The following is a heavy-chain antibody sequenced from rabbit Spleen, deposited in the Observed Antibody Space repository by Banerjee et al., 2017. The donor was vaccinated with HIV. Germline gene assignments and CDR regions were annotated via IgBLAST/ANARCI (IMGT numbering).Heavy chain of an antibody. V-gene: IGHV1S40*01. D-gene: IGHD1-1*01. CDR3: ARDLDGVIGWNFGW. J-gene: IGHJ4*01. CDR2: IEGGSSAFS. CDR1: GVSFSTNYY. Sequence: QSLEESGGDLVKPGASLTVTCTASGVSFSTNYYMCWVRQAPGKGLEWIACIEGGSSAFSYFASWAKGRFTISKPSSTTVTLQMTSLTAADTATYFCARDLDGVIGWNFGWWGPGTLVTVS.